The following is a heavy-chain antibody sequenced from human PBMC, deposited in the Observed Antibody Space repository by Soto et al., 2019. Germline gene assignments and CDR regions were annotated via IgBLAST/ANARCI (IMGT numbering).Heavy chain of an antibody. V-gene: IGHV3-30*03. CDR1: GFTFSSYG. Sequence: QVQLVESGGGVVQPGRSLRLSCAASGFTFSSYGMHWVRQAPGKGLEWVAVISYDGTYKYYADSVKGRFTISRDNSKNTLYLQMNSLRAEDTAVYYCARDRSNYYDSSGYYPNDAFDIWGQGTMVTVSS. D-gene: IGHD3-22*01. CDR2: ISYDGTYK. CDR3: ARDRSNYYDSSGYYPNDAFDI. J-gene: IGHJ3*02.